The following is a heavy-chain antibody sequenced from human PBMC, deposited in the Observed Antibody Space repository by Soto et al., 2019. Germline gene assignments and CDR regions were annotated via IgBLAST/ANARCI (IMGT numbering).Heavy chain of an antibody. J-gene: IGHJ4*02. CDR2: ISGSGGST. Sequence: GGSLRLSCAASGFTFSSYAMSWVRQAPGKGLEWVSAISGSGGSTYYADSVKGRFTISRDNSKNTLYLQMNSLRAEDTAVYYCAKDRVPYDSNGYYQYYFDYWGQGTLVTVSS. V-gene: IGHV3-23*01. D-gene: IGHD3-22*01. CDR1: GFTFSSYA. CDR3: AKDRVPYDSNGYYQYYFDY.